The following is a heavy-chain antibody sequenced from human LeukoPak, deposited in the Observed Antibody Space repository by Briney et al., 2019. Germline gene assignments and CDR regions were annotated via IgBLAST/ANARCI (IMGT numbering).Heavy chain of an antibody. Sequence: SETLSLTCTVSSGSISSGGYYWSWIRQHPGKGLEWIGYIYYSGSTYYNPSLKSRVTISVDTSKNQFSLKLSSVTAADTAVYYCARDQLMTTVTTDYYYGMDVWGQGTTVTVSS. V-gene: IGHV4-31*03. CDR2: IYYSGST. CDR3: ARDQLMTTVTTDYYYGMDV. D-gene: IGHD4-17*01. J-gene: IGHJ6*02. CDR1: SGSISSGGYY.